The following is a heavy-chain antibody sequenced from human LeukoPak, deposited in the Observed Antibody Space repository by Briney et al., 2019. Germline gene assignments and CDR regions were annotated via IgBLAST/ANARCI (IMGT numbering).Heavy chain of an antibody. V-gene: IGHV4-59*01. D-gene: IGHD4-23*01. J-gene: IGHJ4*02. Sequence: SETLSLTCTVSGGSISSYYWSWLRQPPGKGLEWIGYIYYSGRTTYNPSLKSRVTISVDTSKNQFSLKLSSVTAADTAVYYCASLRDYGGNSVEYWGQGTLVTVSS. CDR2: IYYSGRT. CDR1: GGSISSYY. CDR3: ASLRDYGGNSVEY.